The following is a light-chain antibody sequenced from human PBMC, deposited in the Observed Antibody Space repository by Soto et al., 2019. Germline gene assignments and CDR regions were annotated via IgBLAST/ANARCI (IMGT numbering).Light chain of an antibody. Sequence: DIVMTQSPLSLPVTPGEPASISCRSSQSLLHSNGYNYLDWYLQKPGQSPQLLIYLGSNRASGVPERFSGSGSGTDFTLKISRVEAEDVGVYYCMQVLQTPRTFGQGTKVEIK. V-gene: IGKV2-28*01. J-gene: IGKJ1*01. CDR2: LGS. CDR3: MQVLQTPRT. CDR1: QSLLHSNGYNY.